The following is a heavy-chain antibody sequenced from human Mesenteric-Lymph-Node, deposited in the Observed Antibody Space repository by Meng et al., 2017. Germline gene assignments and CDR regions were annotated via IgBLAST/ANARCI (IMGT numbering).Heavy chain of an antibody. V-gene: IGHV1-18*01. CDR3: ARDSRSGWPYFLDF. Sequence: ASVKVSCKASGYTFTDYGVTWVRQAPGQGLEWRGWISTYNGSTNYQQKFQGRVTMTTDTSSSTVYMELRSLRSDDTAVYYCARDSRSGWPYFLDFWGQGTLVTVSS. D-gene: IGHD6-19*01. CDR1: GYTFTDYG. CDR2: ISTYNGST. J-gene: IGHJ4*02.